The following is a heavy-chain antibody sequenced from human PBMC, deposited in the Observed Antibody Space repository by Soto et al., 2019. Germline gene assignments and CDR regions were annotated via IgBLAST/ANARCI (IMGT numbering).Heavy chain of an antibody. CDR2: INTGSGNT. Sequence: QVHLVQSGAEVKQPGASVKLSCKASGYTFTSYAMHWVRQAPGQSLEWLGWINTGSGNTKYSQKLQGTVTITRDTSASTAYMELSSLRSEDTAVYYCSRSKGAVGSGSYSIFGDFQHWGQGTLVSVSS. CDR1: GYTFTSYA. J-gene: IGHJ1*01. V-gene: IGHV1-3*04. CDR3: SRSKGAVGSGSYSIFGDFQH. D-gene: IGHD3-10*01.